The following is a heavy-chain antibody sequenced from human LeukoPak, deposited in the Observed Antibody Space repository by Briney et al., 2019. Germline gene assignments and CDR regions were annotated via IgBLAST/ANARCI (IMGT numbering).Heavy chain of an antibody. V-gene: IGHV3-64*01. CDR3: ASSPEYGYFSFYYYYMDV. J-gene: IGHJ6*03. Sequence: GGSLRLSCAASGFTFSSYAMHWVRQAPGKGLEYVSAISSNGGSTYYANSVKGRFTISRDNSKNTLYLQMGSLRAEDMAVYYCASSPEYGYFSFYYYYMDVWGKGTTVTVSS. CDR1: GFTFSSYA. D-gene: IGHD5-18*01. CDR2: ISSNGGST.